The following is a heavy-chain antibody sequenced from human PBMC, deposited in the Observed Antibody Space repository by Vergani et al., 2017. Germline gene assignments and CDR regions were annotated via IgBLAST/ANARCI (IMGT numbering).Heavy chain of an antibody. V-gene: IGHV1-18*01. CDR3: ARGGGSVVNPPEYYYYYYMDV. D-gene: IGHD2-2*01. J-gene: IGHJ6*03. CDR2: ISASNGNT. CDR1: GYTFTSYG. Sequence: QVQLVQSGAEVKKPGASVKVSCKASGYTFTSYGISWVRQAPGQGLEWRGWISASNGNTNYAQKLQGRVTMTTDTSTSTAYMDLRSLRSDDTAVYYCARGGGSVVNPPEYYYYYYMDVWGKGTTVTVSS.